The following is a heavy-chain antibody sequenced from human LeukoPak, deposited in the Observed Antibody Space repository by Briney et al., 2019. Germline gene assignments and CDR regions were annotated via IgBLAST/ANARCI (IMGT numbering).Heavy chain of an antibody. CDR3: ARAYYYDSSGYLDY. J-gene: IGHJ4*02. CDR1: GFTFSSYA. CDR2: ISYDGSNK. D-gene: IGHD3-22*01. Sequence: GRSLRLSCAASGFTFSSYAMHWVRKAPGKGLEWVAVISYDGSNKYYADSVKGRFTISRDNSKNTLYLQMNSLRAEDTAVYYCARAYYYDSSGYLDYWGQGTLVTVSS. V-gene: IGHV3-30-3*01.